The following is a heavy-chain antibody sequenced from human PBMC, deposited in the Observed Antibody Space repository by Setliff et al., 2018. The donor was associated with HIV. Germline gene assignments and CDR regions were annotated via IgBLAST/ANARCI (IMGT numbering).Heavy chain of an antibody. Sequence: PGGSLRLSCAASGFRFRSFWMSWVRQAPGKGLESVGNVKQDGTETLHVDSVKGRFTISRNNANNLVYLQMNRLIVEDTAVYYCARRAYCSNTTCFDNWGQGALVTVSS. D-gene: IGHD2-2*01. CDR3: ARRAYCSNTTCFDN. V-gene: IGHV3-7*01. CDR1: GFRFRSFW. CDR2: VKQDGTET. J-gene: IGHJ4*02.